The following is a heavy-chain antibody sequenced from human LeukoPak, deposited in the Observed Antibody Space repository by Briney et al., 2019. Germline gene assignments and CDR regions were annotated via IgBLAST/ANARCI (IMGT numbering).Heavy chain of an antibody. CDR3: ARDPIDEGGYFDY. Sequence: SETLSLTCAVSGGSISSSNWWSWVRQPPGKGLEWIGEIYHSGSTNYNPSLKSRVTISVDKSKNQFSLKLSSVTAADTAVYYCARDPIDEGGYFDYWGQGTLVTVSS. CDR1: GGSISSSNW. D-gene: IGHD3-16*01. V-gene: IGHV4-4*02. J-gene: IGHJ4*02. CDR2: IYHSGST.